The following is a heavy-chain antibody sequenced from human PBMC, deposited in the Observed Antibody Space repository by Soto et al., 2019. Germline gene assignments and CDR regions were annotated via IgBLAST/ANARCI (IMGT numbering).Heavy chain of an antibody. Sequence: SETLSLTCTVSGGSISSSSYYWGWIRQPPGKGLEWIGSIYYSGSTYYNPSLKSRVTISVDTSKNQFSLKLSSVTAADTAVYYCARLAEGIVVVITGWFDPWGKGTPVTVDS. J-gene: IGHJ5*02. V-gene: IGHV4-39*01. D-gene: IGHD3-22*01. CDR1: GGSISSSSYY. CDR2: IYYSGST. CDR3: ARLAEGIVVVITGWFDP.